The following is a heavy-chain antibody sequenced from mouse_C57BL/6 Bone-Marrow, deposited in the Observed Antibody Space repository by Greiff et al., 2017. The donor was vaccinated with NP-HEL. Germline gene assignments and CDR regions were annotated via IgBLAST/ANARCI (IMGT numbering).Heavy chain of an antibody. CDR1: GYAFSSYW. Sequence: VKLMESGAELVKPGASVKISCKASGYAFSSYWMNWVKQRPGKGLEWIGQIYPGDGDTNYNGKFKGKATLTADKSSSTAYMQLSSLTSEDSAVYFCARTWNDYDETDYWGQGTTLTVSS. D-gene: IGHD2-4*01. CDR3: ARTWNDYDETDY. J-gene: IGHJ2*01. V-gene: IGHV1-80*01. CDR2: IYPGDGDT.